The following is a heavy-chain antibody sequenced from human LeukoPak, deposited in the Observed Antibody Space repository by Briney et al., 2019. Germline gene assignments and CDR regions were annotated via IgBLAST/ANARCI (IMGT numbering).Heavy chain of an antibody. V-gene: IGHV3-30*18. D-gene: IGHD3-10*01. J-gene: IGHJ4*02. CDR1: GFTFSRYG. CDR3: AKGSAERYYCGAESTPPH. CDR2: ISYDGSDK. Sequence: GGSLRLSCAASGFTFSRYGMHWVRQAPGKGLEWVAVISYDGSDKYYADSVKGRYTISRDNSKNTLSLQMNSLRGEDTAMYYCAKGSAERYYCGAESTPPHWGQGTLVTVSP.